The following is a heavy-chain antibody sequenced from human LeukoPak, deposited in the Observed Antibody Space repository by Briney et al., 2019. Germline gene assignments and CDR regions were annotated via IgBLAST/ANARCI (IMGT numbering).Heavy chain of an antibody. D-gene: IGHD1-7*01. CDR3: ARRWNYGRNYYIDV. V-gene: IGHV4-34*01. CDR2: INDSGTI. CDR1: GGSFSNYY. J-gene: IGHJ6*03. Sequence: SETLSLTCAVYGGSFSNYYWSWIRQPPGKGLEWIGEINDSGTINYNPSLMSRVTISVGKTKNHFSLKLSSVTAADTAVYYCARRWNYGRNYYIDVWGKGATVSVSS.